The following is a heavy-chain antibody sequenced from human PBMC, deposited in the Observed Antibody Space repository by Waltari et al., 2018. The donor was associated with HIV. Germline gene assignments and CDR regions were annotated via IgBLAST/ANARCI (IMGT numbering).Heavy chain of an antibody. CDR1: GFSLSTSGMC. V-gene: IGHV2-70*15. D-gene: IGHD5-12*01. Sequence: QVTLRESGPALVEPTQTLTLTCTFSGFSLSTSGMCVSWIRQPPGKALEWLARIDWDDDKYYSTPLKTRLTISKDTSKNQVVLTMTNMDPVDTATYYCARSTQMATIFDYWGQGTLVTVSS. CDR3: ARSTQMATIFDY. CDR2: IDWDDDK. J-gene: IGHJ4*02.